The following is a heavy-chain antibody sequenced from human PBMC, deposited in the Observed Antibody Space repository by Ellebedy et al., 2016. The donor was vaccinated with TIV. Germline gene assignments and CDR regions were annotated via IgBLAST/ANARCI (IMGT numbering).Heavy chain of an antibody. CDR3: ARSFMIFGLVRWHFDL. D-gene: IGHD3/OR15-3a*01. CDR1: GFTVSSNY. CDR2: IYSAGST. V-gene: IGHV3-53*01. J-gene: IGHJ2*01. Sequence: GESLKISCAASGFTVSSNYISWVRQAPGKGLEWVSIIYSAGSTYYADYVKGRFTISRDDSKNTLYLQMNSLRAEDTAVYYCARSFMIFGLVRWHFDLWGRGTLVTVSS.